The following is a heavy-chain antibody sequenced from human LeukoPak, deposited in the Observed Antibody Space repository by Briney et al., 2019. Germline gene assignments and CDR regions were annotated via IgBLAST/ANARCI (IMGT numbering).Heavy chain of an antibody. CDR3: ASQNTASGYDYSVVVVADDAFDI. CDR2: IIPIFGTA. Sequence: SVKVSCKASGGTFSSYAISWVRQAPGQGLEWMGRIIPIFGTANYAQKFQGRVTITTDESTSTAYIELSSLRSEDTAVYYCASQNTASGYDYSVVVVADDAFDIWGQGTMVTVSS. J-gene: IGHJ3*02. V-gene: IGHV1-69*05. CDR1: GGTFSSYA. D-gene: IGHD2-15*01.